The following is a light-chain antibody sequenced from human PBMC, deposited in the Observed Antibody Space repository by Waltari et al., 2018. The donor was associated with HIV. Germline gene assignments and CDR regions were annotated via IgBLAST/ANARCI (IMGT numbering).Light chain of an antibody. Sequence: EIVLTQSPAFQFVTPKAKVPITCRASHNIGSSLHWYPQKPDQSPKLLIQDASQAFSGDPSRFSGRGYGTDFTLTINSLEAEDAATYYCHQSSSLGTFGQGTKVEIK. J-gene: IGKJ1*01. CDR3: HQSSSLGT. CDR2: DAS. CDR1: HNIGSS. V-gene: IGKV6-21*01.